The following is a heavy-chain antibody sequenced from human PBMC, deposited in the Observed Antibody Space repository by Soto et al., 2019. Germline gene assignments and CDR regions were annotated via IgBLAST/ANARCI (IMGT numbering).Heavy chain of an antibody. V-gene: IGHV4-30-2*01. D-gene: IGHD2-2*01. CDR3: VAGRVAPAAFFDY. Sequence: SDTLAVTCAVSGGSMSSGGYSCSWIRQPPGKVLEWIGYIYHSGSTYYNPSLKSRVTRSVDRSKNQFSLKLSSVTAADTAVYYCVAGRVAPAAFFDYWGQGTLVTVSS. CDR2: IYHSGST. J-gene: IGHJ4*02. CDR1: GGSMSSGGYS.